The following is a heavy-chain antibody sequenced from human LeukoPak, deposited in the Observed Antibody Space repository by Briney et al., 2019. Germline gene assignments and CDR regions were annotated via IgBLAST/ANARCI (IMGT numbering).Heavy chain of an antibody. CDR2: IYYSGST. CDR3: ARDFRDSSSPDAFDI. D-gene: IGHD6-6*01. J-gene: IGHJ3*02. Sequence: PSETLSLTCTVSGGSISSYYWSWIRQPPGKGLEWNGYIYYSGSTNYNPSLKSRVTISVDTSKNQFSLKLSSVTAADTAVYYCARDFRDSSSPDAFDIWGQRTMVTVSS. CDR1: GGSISSYY. V-gene: IGHV4-59*01.